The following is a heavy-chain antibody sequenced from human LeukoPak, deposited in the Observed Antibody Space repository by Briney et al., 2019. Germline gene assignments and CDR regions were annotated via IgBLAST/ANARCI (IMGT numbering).Heavy chain of an antibody. Sequence: ASVKVSCKASGYTFTSYYMHWLRQAPGQGLEWMGIINPSSGSTSYAQKFQGRVTMTRDTSTSTVYMELSSLRSEDTAVYYCARVRGYYYDSSGYYPNTCLDYWGQGTLVTVSS. CDR2: INPSSGST. CDR3: ARVRGYYYDSSGYYPNTCLDY. J-gene: IGHJ4*02. CDR1: GYTFTSYY. D-gene: IGHD3-22*01. V-gene: IGHV1-46*03.